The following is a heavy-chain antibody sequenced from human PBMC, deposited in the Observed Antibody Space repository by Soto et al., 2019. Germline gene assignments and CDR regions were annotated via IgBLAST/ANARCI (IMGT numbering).Heavy chain of an antibody. CDR3: ARGNVRYFDWLYNWFDP. J-gene: IGHJ5*02. V-gene: IGHV4-34*01. D-gene: IGHD3-9*01. Sequence: QVQLQQWGAGLLKPSETLSLTCAVYGGSFSGYYWSWIRQPPGKGLEWIGEINHSGSTNYNPSLKSRVTISVDTSKNQVSLKLSSVTAADTAVYYCARGNVRYFDWLYNWFDPWGQGTLVTVSS. CDR1: GGSFSGYY. CDR2: INHSGST.